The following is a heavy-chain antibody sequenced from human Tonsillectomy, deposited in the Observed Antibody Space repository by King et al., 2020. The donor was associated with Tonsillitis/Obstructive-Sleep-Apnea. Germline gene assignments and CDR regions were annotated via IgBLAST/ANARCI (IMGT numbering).Heavy chain of an antibody. CDR2: INPNNGGT. D-gene: IGHD2-2*01. J-gene: IGHJ4*02. CDR3: ARAREIAQGTRCYDY. V-gene: IGHV1-2*06. Sequence: QLVQSGPEVKKPGASVKVSCKASGYIFTDYYMHWVRQAPGQGLEWMGRINPNNGGTNYAQKFQGRVTMASDTSINTAYMELSSLRSDDTAVYYCARAREIAQGTRCYDYWGQGTLVTVSS. CDR1: GYIFTDYY.